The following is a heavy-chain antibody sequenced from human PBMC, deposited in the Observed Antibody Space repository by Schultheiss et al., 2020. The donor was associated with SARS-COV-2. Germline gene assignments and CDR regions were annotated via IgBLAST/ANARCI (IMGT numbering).Heavy chain of an antibody. CDR1: GFTFSDYY. D-gene: IGHD1-1*01. V-gene: IGHV3-11*01. CDR2: ISSSGSTI. J-gene: IGHJ6*02. Sequence: GSLRLSCAASGFTFSDYYMSWIRQAPGKGLEWVSYISSSGSTIYYADSVKGRFTISRDNAKNSLYLQMNSLRAEDTAVYYCARETTGVEGLYYYGMDVWGQGTTVTVSS. CDR3: ARETTGVEGLYYYGMDV.